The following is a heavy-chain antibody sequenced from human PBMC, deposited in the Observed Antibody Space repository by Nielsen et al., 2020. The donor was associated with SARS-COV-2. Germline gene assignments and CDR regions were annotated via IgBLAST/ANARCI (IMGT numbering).Heavy chain of an antibody. CDR1: GYTFISYA. CDR2: ISSYNGDS. CDR3: ARDDVVVPGGADH. V-gene: IGHV1-18*01. Sequence: ASVKVSCKASGYTFISYAITWVRQAPGQGLEWMGWISSYNGDSIYAQKFQDRVTMTTDTSTTTAYMELRGLTSDDTAVYYCARDDVVVPGGADHWGQGVLVTVSS. D-gene: IGHD2-2*01. J-gene: IGHJ4*02.